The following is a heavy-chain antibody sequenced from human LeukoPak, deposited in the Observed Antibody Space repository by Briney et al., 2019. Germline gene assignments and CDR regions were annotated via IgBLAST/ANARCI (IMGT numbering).Heavy chain of an antibody. D-gene: IGHD5-12*01. J-gene: IGHJ4*02. Sequence: GGSLRLSCAASGFTFSSYGMSWVRQAPGKGLEWVANIKQEGSEKYYVDTVKGRFTISRDNAKNSLYLQMNSLRAEDTAVYYCARGRLPGDYWGQGTLVTVSS. CDR3: ARGRLPGDY. CDR1: GFTFSSYG. V-gene: IGHV3-7*01. CDR2: IKQEGSEK.